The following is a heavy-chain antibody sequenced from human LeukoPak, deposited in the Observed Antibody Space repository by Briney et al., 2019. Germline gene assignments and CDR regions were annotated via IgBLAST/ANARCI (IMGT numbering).Heavy chain of an antibody. CDR2: MNPNSGNT. Sequence: ASVKVSCKASGYTFTSYDINWVRQATGQGLEWMGWMNPNSGNTGYAQKFQGRVTITRNTSISTAYMELSSLRSEDTAVYYCARGREQWEPASCWGQGALVTVSS. D-gene: IGHD1-26*01. CDR1: GYTFTSYD. CDR3: ARGREQWEPASC. J-gene: IGHJ4*02. V-gene: IGHV1-8*03.